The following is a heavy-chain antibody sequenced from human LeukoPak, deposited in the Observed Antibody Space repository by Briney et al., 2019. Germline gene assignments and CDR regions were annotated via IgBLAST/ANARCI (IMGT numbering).Heavy chain of an antibody. J-gene: IGHJ4*02. Sequence: SVKVSCKASGGTFNSHAISWVRQAPGQGLHWMGRFIPIFGTANYAQKFQGRVSITTDASTSTAYMQLSSLRFDDTAVYYCARDLGITGTYDNHCFDYWGQGTLVTVSS. V-gene: IGHV1-69*05. CDR3: ARDLGITGTYDNHCFDY. CDR1: GGTFNSHA. D-gene: IGHD1-20*01. CDR2: FIPIFGTA.